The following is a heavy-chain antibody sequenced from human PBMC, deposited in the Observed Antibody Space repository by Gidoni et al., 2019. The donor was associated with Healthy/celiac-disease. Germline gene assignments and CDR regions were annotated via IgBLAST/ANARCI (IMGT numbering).Heavy chain of an antibody. CDR2: INPSGGST. Sequence: QVQLVQPGAEVKKPGASVTVSCKASGYTFTSYYMHWVRQAPGQGLEWMGIINPSGGSTSYAQKFQGRVTMTRDTSTSTVYMELSSLRSEDTAVYYCASPIDYGDYAVSYGMDVWGQGTTVTVSS. D-gene: IGHD4-17*01. CDR1: GYTFTSYY. CDR3: ASPIDYGDYAVSYGMDV. V-gene: IGHV1-46*01. J-gene: IGHJ6*02.